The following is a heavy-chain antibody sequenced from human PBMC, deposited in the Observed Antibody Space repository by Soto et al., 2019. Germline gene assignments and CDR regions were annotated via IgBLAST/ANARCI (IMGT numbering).Heavy chain of an antibody. V-gene: IGHV3-33*01. CDR3: ARDRVIQLWLRPHYYYGMDV. Sequence: RLSCAASGFTFSSYGMHWVRQAPGKGLEWVAVIWYDGSNKYYADSVKGRFTISRDNSKNTLYLQMNSLRAEDTAVYYCARDRVIQLWLRPHYYYGMDVWGQGTTVTVSS. J-gene: IGHJ6*02. D-gene: IGHD5-18*01. CDR1: GFTFSSYG. CDR2: IWYDGSNK.